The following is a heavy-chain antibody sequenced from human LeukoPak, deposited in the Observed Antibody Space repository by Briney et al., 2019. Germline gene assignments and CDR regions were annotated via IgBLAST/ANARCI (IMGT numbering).Heavy chain of an antibody. CDR1: GGSISSSSYY. V-gene: IGHV4-39*07. Sequence: PSETLSLTCTVSGGSISSSSYYWGWIRQPPGKGLEWIGSIYYSGSTYYNPSLKSRVTISVDTSKNQFSLKLSSVTAADTAVYYCARGGGDYGDYYYYYMDVWGKGTTVTISS. D-gene: IGHD4-17*01. CDR3: ARGGGDYGDYYYYYMDV. CDR2: IYYSGST. J-gene: IGHJ6*03.